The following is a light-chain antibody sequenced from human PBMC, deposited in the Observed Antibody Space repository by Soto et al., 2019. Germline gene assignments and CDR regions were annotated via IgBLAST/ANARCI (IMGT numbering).Light chain of an antibody. Sequence: EVVLTQSPGTLSLSPGKGATLSCRASQSVRGNSLAWYQQKPGQAPRLLIYSVSSRATGIPDRFSGSGSGTDFTLTISRLEPEDFAVYYCQQYGALPVTFGPGITVDIK. J-gene: IGKJ3*01. CDR3: QQYGALPVT. CDR2: SVS. V-gene: IGKV3-20*01. CDR1: QSVRGNS.